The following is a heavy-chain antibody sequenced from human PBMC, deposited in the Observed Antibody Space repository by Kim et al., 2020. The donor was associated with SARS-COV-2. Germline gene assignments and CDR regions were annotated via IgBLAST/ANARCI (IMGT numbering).Heavy chain of an antibody. Sequence: SETLSLTCAVYGGSFSGYYWSWIRQPPGKGLEWIGEINHSGSTNYNPSLKSRVTISVDTSKNQFSLKLSSVTAADTAVYYCARGHRITMVRGVVDYWGQGTLVTVSS. CDR1: GGSFSGYY. D-gene: IGHD3-10*01. CDR2: INHSGST. V-gene: IGHV4-34*01. J-gene: IGHJ4*02. CDR3: ARGHRITMVRGVVDY.